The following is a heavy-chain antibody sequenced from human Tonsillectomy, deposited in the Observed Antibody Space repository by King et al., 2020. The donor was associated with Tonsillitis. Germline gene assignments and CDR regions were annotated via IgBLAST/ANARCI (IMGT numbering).Heavy chain of an antibody. CDR3: ARELWAGGSADS. CDR1: GFSVSSSY. CDR2: VYSDGNT. J-gene: IGHJ4*02. Sequence: VQLVESGGGLIQPGGSLRLSCAASGFSVSSSYMSWVRQAPGKGLEWVSLVYSDGNTYYADSVKGRFTISRDNSSNTLYLQMDSLRVEDTAVYFCARELWAGGSADSWGQGTLVTVSS. D-gene: IGHD2-8*02. V-gene: IGHV3-53*01.